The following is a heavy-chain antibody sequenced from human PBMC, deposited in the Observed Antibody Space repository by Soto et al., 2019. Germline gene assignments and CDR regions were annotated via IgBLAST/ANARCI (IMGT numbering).Heavy chain of an antibody. Sequence: QVQLVQSGAEVKKPGSSVTVSCKASGGTFSSYTISWVRQAPGQGLEWMGGIIPIFGTANYAQKFQGRVTITADESTSTAYMELGRLRSEDTAVYYCARGNHRWLQLWYFDLWGRGTLVTVSS. D-gene: IGHD5-12*01. CDR3: ARGNHRWLQLWYFDL. V-gene: IGHV1-69*12. CDR2: IIPIFGTA. J-gene: IGHJ2*01. CDR1: GGTFSSYT.